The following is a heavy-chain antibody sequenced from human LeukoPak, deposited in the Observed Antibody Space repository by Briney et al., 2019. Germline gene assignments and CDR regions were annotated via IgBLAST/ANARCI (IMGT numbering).Heavy chain of an antibody. D-gene: IGHD2-15*01. CDR3: ARDSGDHYYFDY. CDR2: IKQDGSEK. J-gene: IGHJ4*02. CDR1: GFIFGDCT. Sequence: GGSLRLSCAASGFIFGDCTMNWVRQAPGKGLEWVANIKQDGSEKYYVDSVKGRFTISRDNAKNSLYLQMNSLRAEDTAVYYCARDSGDHYYFDYWGQGTLVTVSS. V-gene: IGHV3-7*01.